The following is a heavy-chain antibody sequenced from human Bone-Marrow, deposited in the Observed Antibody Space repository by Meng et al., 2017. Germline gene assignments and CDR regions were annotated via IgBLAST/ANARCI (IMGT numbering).Heavy chain of an antibody. CDR1: GFTFSDYY. J-gene: IGHJ2*01. CDR2: ISSSGSTI. V-gene: IGHV3-11*01. Sequence: GGSLRLSCAASGFTFSDYYMSWIRQAPGKGLEWVSYISSSGSTIYYADFVKGRFTISRDNAKNSLYLQMNSLRAEDTAVYYCARARYYYDSSGYYYFDWYFDLWGRGTLVTVSS. CDR3: ARARYYYDSSGYYYFDWYFDL. D-gene: IGHD3-22*01.